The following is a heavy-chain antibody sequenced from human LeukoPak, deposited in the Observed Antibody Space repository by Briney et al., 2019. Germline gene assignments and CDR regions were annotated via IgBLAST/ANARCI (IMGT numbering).Heavy chain of an antibody. CDR1: GASVSSSNW. D-gene: IGHD2-15*01. Sequence: PSETLSLTCAVPGASVSSSNWWTWVRQSPGKGLEWIGEISRSGSTNYNPSVKSRVTVSVDQSKNQFSLNLSSVTAADTAVYYCVGHIVVEHWGHGILVTVSP. J-gene: IGHJ4*01. CDR2: ISRSGST. CDR3: VGHIVVEH. V-gene: IGHV4-4*02.